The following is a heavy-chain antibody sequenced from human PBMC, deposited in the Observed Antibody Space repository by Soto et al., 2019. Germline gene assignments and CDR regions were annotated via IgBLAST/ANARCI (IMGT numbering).Heavy chain of an antibody. V-gene: IGHV4-34*01. J-gene: IGHJ4*02. CDR2: INHSGST. CDR3: ARGAGGYCSSTSCLYYFDY. CDR1: GGSFSGYY. D-gene: IGHD2-2*01. Sequence: SETLSLTCAVYGGSFSGYYWSWIRQPPGKGLEWIGEINHSGSTNYNPSLKSRVTISVDTSKNQFSLKLSSVTAADTAVYYCARGAGGYCSSTSCLYYFDYWGQGTLVTVSS.